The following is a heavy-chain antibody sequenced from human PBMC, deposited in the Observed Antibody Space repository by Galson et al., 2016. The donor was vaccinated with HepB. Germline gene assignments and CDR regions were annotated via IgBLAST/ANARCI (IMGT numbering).Heavy chain of an antibody. D-gene: IGHD5-24*01. J-gene: IGHJ4*02. Sequence: SLRLSCAASGFTFSSYFMTWVRQAPGKGLQWVANIEKDRSEKNYVDSVKGRFTISRDNAKNSLYLQMNTLRAEDTAVYYYAAGAGWVEDYWGQGTLVIVSS. CDR1: GFTFSSYF. CDR2: IEKDRSEK. V-gene: IGHV3-7*03. CDR3: AAGAGWVEDY.